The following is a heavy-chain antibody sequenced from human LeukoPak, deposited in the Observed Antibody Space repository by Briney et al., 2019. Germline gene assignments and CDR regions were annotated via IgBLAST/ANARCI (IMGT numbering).Heavy chain of an antibody. CDR1: GGSISSYY. Sequence: SETLSLTCTVTGGSISSYYWSWIRQPPGKGLEWIGYIYYTGSTNYNPSLKSRVTISVDTSKNQFSLKLSSVTAADTAVYYCARLTRHYFVFWGRGTPVAVSS. CDR2: IYYTGST. V-gene: IGHV4-59*01. J-gene: IGHJ4*02. CDR3: ARLTRHYFVF.